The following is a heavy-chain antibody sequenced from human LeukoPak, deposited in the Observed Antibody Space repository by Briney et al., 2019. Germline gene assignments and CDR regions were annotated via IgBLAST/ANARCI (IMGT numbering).Heavy chain of an antibody. CDR2: ISYDGSNK. Sequence: PGGSLRLSCAASGFTFSSYAMHWVRQAPGKGLEWVAVISYDGSNKYYADSVKGRFTISRDNSKNTLYLQMNSLRAEDTAVYYCARVRPSSGWYPPNYWGQGTLVTVSS. V-gene: IGHV3-30*04. J-gene: IGHJ4*02. D-gene: IGHD6-19*01. CDR3: ARVRPSSGWYPPNY. CDR1: GFTFSSYA.